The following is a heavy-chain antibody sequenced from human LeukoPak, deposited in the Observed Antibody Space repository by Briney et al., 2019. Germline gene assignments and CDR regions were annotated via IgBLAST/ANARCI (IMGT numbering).Heavy chain of an antibody. CDR3: ASKVRIYYYDSSGYYNY. CDR2: IYYSGST. CDR1: GGSISSGGYY. Sequence: PSETLSLTCTVSGGSISSGGYYWSWIRQHPGKGLEWIGYIYYSGSTYYNPSLKSRVTISVDTSKNQFSLKLSSVTAADTAVYYCASKVRIYYYDSSGYYNYWGQGTLVTVSS. J-gene: IGHJ4*02. V-gene: IGHV4-31*03. D-gene: IGHD3-22*01.